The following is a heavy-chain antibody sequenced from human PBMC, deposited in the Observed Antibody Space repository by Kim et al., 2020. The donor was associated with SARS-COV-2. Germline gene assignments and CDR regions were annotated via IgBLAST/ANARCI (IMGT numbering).Heavy chain of an antibody. J-gene: IGHJ4*02. Sequence: SETLSLTCTVSGGSISSSSYYWGWIRQPPGKGLEWIGSIYYSGSTYYNPSLKSRVTISVDTSKNQFSLKLSSVTAADTAVYYCAGMVRYMDYWGQGTLVTVSS. V-gene: IGHV4-39*01. D-gene: IGHD3-10*01. CDR3: AGMVRYMDY. CDR1: GGSISSSSYY. CDR2: IYYSGST.